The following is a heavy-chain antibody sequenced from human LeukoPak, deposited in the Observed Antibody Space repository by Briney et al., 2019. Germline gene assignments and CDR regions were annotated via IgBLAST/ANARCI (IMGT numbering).Heavy chain of an antibody. CDR3: ARSIAVARYYFDY. CDR1: GFTFSGYS. J-gene: IGHJ4*02. V-gene: IGHV3-21*01. D-gene: IGHD6-19*01. CDR2: ISSSRSNI. Sequence: GGSLRLSCAASGFTFSGYSMNWVRQAPGKGLEWVSSISSSRSNIYYADSVKGRFTISRDNAKNSLYLQMNSLRAEDTAVYYCARSIAVARYYFDYWGQGTLVTVSS.